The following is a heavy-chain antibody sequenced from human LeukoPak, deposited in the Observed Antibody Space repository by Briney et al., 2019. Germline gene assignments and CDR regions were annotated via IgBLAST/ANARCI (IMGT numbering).Heavy chain of an antibody. J-gene: IGHJ6*03. CDR3: ARIRGSTLPISYMDV. V-gene: IGHV3-48*04. CDR1: GFRFGGYS. D-gene: IGHD6-13*01. CDR2: ISVSGT. Sequence: GGSLRLSCTASGFRFGGYSIHWVRQAPGKGLEWLPYISVSGTIHADSVMGRVTVSRDNAKNSLYLQMNSLRAEDTAVYYCARIRGSTLPISYMDVWGKGTTVTVSS.